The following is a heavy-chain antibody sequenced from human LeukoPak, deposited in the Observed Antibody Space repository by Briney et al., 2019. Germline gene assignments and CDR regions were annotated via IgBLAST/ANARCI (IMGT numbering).Heavy chain of an antibody. Sequence: SETLSLTCTVSGGSISSYYWSWIRQPPGKGLEWIGYIYYSGSTNYNPSLKSRVTISVDTSKNQFSLKLSSVTAADTAVYYCASAPQIEYVWGSYRSIRDAFDIWGQGTMVTVSS. J-gene: IGHJ3*02. D-gene: IGHD3-16*02. V-gene: IGHV4-59*01. CDR1: GGSISSYY. CDR3: ASAPQIEYVWGSYRSIRDAFDI. CDR2: IYYSGST.